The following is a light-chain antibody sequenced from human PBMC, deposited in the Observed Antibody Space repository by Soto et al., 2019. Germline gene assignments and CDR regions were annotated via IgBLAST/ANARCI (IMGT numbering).Light chain of an antibody. CDR1: SSNIEAGYD. Sequence: QSVLTQPPSVSGAPGQTITISCTGSSSNIEAGYDVHWYQQFPGTAPILLIRGNNHPPSGVSDRFSAYKTGTSAALDATGLQAEDEAAYYCQSEDSGLRVYVVFGGGTKVTVL. J-gene: IGLJ2*01. CDR3: QSEDSGLRVYVV. CDR2: GNN. V-gene: IGLV1-40*01.